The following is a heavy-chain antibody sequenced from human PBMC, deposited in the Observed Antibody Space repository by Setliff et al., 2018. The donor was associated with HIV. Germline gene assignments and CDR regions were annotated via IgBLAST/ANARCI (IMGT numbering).Heavy chain of an antibody. CDR1: GGSISPSSDY. D-gene: IGHD3-22*01. Sequence: SETLSLTCTVSGGSISPSSDYWGWICQPPGKGLEWIGSVYFTGSTYYNPSLKSRVTISVDTSKNQFSLKLSSVTAADTAVYYCARETYYYDNPQYYYYYMDVWGKGTTVTVSS. CDR3: ARETYYYDNPQYYYYYMDV. V-gene: IGHV4-39*01. CDR2: VYFTGST. J-gene: IGHJ6*03.